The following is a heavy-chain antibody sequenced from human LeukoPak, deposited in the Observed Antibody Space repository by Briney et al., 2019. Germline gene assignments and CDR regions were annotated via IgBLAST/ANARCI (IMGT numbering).Heavy chain of an antibody. V-gene: IGHV3-30*02. CDR1: GFTFSSYA. D-gene: IGHD3-10*01. CDR2: IRYDGSNK. Sequence: PGGSLRLSCAASGFTFSSYAMSWVRQAPGKGLEWVAFIRYDGSNKYYADSVKGRFTISRDNSKNTLYLQMNSLRAEDTAVYYCAKYSGSYYNSYYYYMDVWGKGTTVTISS. CDR3: AKYSGSYYNSYYYYMDV. J-gene: IGHJ6*03.